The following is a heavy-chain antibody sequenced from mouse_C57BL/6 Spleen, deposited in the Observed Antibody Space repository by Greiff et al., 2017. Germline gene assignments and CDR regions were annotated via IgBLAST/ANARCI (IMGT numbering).Heavy chain of an antibody. D-gene: IGHD2-3*01. CDR1: GFNIKDDY. CDR3: THPPYDGYL. Sequence: EVKLQESGAELVRPGASVKLSCTASGFNIKDDYMHWVKQRPEQGLEWIGWIDPENGDTEYASKFQGKATITADTSSNTAYLQLSSLTSEDTAVYYCTHPPYDGYLWGQGTLVTVSA. V-gene: IGHV14-4*01. CDR2: IDPENGDT. J-gene: IGHJ3*01.